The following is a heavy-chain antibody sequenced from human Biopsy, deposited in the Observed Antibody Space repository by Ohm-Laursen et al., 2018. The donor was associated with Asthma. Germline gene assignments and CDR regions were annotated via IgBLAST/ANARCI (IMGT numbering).Heavy chain of an antibody. Sequence: SDTLSLTCTVSGGSISSGGYYWSWIRQHPGKGLEWFGYIYYSGSTYYNPSLKSRVTISEDTPKNQFYLNLSSVTAADTAVYYCARWGSFGFDYWGQGTLVTVSS. J-gene: IGHJ4*02. D-gene: IGHD7-27*01. CDR2: IYYSGST. CDR3: ARWGSFGFDY. CDR1: GGSISSGGYY. V-gene: IGHV4-31*03.